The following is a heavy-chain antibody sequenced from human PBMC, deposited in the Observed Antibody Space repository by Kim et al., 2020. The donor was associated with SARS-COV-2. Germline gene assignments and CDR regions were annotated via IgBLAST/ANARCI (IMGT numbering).Heavy chain of an antibody. D-gene: IGHD6-13*01. J-gene: IGHJ6*02. CDR2: ISAYNGNT. V-gene: IGHV1-18*01. CDR3: AGEGIAAEHWATPYYYYGMDV. Sequence: ASVKVSCKASGYTFTSYGISWVRQAPGQGLEWMGWISAYNGNTNYAQKLQGRVTMTTDTSTSTAYMELRSLRSDDTAVYYCAGEGIAAEHWATPYYYYGMDVWGQGTTVSVSS. CDR1: GYTFTSYG.